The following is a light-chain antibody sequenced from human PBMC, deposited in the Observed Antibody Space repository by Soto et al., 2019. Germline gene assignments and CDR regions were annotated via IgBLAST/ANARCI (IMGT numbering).Light chain of an antibody. CDR3: QQYGSSPLT. CDR1: QSVRSNY. CDR2: DAS. V-gene: IGKV3-20*01. J-gene: IGKJ4*01. Sequence: EIVLTQSPGTLSLSPGETATLSCRASQSVRSNYLAWYQQKPGQAPRFLIYDASSRATGIPDRFSGSGSGTGFTLTISRLEPEDFAVYYCQQYGSSPLTFGGGTKVDIK.